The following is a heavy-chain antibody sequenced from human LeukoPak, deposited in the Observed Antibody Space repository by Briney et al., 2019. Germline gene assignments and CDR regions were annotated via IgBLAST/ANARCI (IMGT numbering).Heavy chain of an antibody. V-gene: IGHV4-39*07. CDR3: ARDLLGLGSSGWGPSQA. J-gene: IGHJ5*02. CDR1: GGSISISNYY. CDR2: IYYSGST. Sequence: SETLSLTCTVSGGSISISNYYWGWTRKPPGKGLEWFWSIYYSGSTCYNPSLKSRVTISVDTSKNQFSLKLSSVTAADTAVYYCARDLLGLGSSGWGPSQAWGQGTLVTVSS. D-gene: IGHD3-22*01.